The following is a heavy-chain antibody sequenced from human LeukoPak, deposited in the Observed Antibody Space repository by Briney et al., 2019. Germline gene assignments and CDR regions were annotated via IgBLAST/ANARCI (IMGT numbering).Heavy chain of an antibody. D-gene: IGHD3-10*01. CDR1: GFTVDSNH. J-gene: IGHJ4*02. V-gene: IGHV3-66*01. CDR3: ASRAPVRGVTPFDY. Sequence: GGSLRLSCAASGFTVDSNHMSWVRQPPGKGLEWVSVIHSGGTTYYADSVKGRFTISRDNSKNTLYLQMNSLRVEDTAVYYCASRAPVRGVTPFDYWGQGTLVTVSS. CDR2: IHSGGTT.